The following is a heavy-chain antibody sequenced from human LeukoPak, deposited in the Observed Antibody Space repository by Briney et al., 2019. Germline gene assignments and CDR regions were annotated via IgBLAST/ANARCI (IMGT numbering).Heavy chain of an antibody. J-gene: IGHJ4*02. D-gene: IGHD3-10*01. Sequence: SETLSLTCTVSGDSISSGDYYWSWIRQPAGKGLEWIGRISSSGSTYYNPSLKSRVTISVDTSKNQFSLKLSSVTAADTAVYYCASHGGADYWGQGTLVTVSS. CDR1: GDSISSGDYY. V-gene: IGHV4-61*02. CDR3: ASHGGADY. CDR2: ISSSGST.